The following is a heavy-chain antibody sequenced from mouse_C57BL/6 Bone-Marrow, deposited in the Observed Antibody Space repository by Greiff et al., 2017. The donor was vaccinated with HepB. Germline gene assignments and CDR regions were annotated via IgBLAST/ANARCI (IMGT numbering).Heavy chain of an antibody. CDR1: GFSFTSYG. CDR2: IWGGGST. V-gene: IGHV2-9*01. D-gene: IGHD1-1*01. J-gene: IGHJ4*01. Sequence: VKLVESGPGLVAPSQSLSLTCTVSGFSFTSYGVDWVRQPPGKGLEWLGVIWGGGSTNYNSALMSRLSISKDNSTSQVFLKMNSLKTDDTAMYYCAKRGERNNGYYYAMDYWGQGTSVTVSS. CDR3: AKRGERNNGYYYAMDY.